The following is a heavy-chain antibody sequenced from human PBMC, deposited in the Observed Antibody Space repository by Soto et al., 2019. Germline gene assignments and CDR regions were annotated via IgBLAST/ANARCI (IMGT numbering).Heavy chain of an antibody. CDR1: GFTFSSYA. CDR2: ISYDGSNK. D-gene: IGHD3-10*01. CDR3: ARGSGLYGSGSYTPLDY. Sequence: GGSLRLSCAASGFTFSSYAMHWVRQAPGKGLEWVAVISYDGSNKYYADSVKGRFTISRDNSKNTLYLQMNSLRAEDTAVYYCARGSGLYGSGSYTPLDYWRQGTLVTVSS. V-gene: IGHV3-30-3*01. J-gene: IGHJ4*02.